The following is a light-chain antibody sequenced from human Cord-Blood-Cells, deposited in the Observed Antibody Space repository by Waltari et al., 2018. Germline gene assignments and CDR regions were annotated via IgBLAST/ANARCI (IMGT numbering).Light chain of an antibody. Sequence: ISCSGSSSNIGNNAVNWYQQLPGKAPKLLIYYDDLLPSGVSDRFSGSKSGTSASLAISGLQSEDEADYYCAAWDDSLNGVVFGGGTKLTVL. CDR2: YDD. CDR1: SSNIGNNA. J-gene: IGLJ2*01. CDR3: AAWDDSLNGVV. V-gene: IGLV1-36*01.